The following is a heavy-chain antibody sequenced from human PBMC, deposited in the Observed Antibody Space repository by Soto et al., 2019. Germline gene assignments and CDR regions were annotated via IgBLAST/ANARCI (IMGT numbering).Heavy chain of an antibody. CDR2: IYYSGST. J-gene: IGHJ6*03. Sequence: SETLSLTCTVSGGSISSYYWSWIRQPPGKGLEWIGYIYYSGSTNYNPSLKSRVTISVDTSKNQFSLKLSSVTAADTAVYYCASGGFWSGYYTESPYYMDVWGKGTTVTVSS. D-gene: IGHD3-3*01. CDR3: ASGGFWSGYYTESPYYMDV. V-gene: IGHV4-59*08. CDR1: GGSISSYY.